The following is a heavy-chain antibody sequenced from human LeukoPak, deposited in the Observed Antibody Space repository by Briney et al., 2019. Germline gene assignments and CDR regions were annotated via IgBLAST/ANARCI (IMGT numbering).Heavy chain of an antibody. CDR3: AKLSYGDYARGYMLTYFDY. Sequence: GGSLRLSCAASGFTFSSYAMSWVRQAPGKGLEWVSAISGSGGSTYYADSVKGRFTISRDNSKNTLYLQMNSLRAEDTAVYYCAKLSYGDYARGYMLTYFDYWGQGTLVTVSS. D-gene: IGHD4-17*01. V-gene: IGHV3-23*01. CDR2: ISGSGGST. CDR1: GFTFSSYA. J-gene: IGHJ4*02.